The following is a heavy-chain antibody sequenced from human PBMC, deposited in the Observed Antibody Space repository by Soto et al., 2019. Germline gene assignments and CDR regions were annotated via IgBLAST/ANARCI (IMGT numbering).Heavy chain of an antibody. CDR3: ARVAEAVAGYYYYYGMDV. D-gene: IGHD6-19*01. CDR2: ISSSSSYT. CDR1: GFTFSDYY. J-gene: IGHJ6*02. V-gene: IGHV3-11*05. Sequence: SLRLSCAASGFTFSDYYMSWIRQAPGKGLEWVSYISSSSSYTYYADSVKGRFTISRDNSKNTLYLQMNSLRAEDTAVYYCARVAEAVAGYYYYYGMDVWGQGTTVTVSS.